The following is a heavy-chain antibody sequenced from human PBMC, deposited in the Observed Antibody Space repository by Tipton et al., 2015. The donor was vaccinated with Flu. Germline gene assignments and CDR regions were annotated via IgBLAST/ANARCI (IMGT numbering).Heavy chain of an antibody. CDR3: ARDLWNDRRAYYYYGVDV. D-gene: IGHD1-1*01. J-gene: IGHJ6*02. V-gene: IGHV4-39*07. Sequence: TLSLTCTVSGDSIGTTIYYWGWVRQPPGKGLEWIGSIYYSGTTYYNPSLKSRVTISVDSSKNEFSLTLASLTAADTAVYYCARDLWNDRRAYYYYGVDVWDQGP. CDR1: GDSIGTTIYY. CDR2: IYYSGTT.